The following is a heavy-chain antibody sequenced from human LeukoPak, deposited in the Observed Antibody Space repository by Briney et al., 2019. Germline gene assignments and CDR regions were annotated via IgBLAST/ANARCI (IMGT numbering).Heavy chain of an antibody. CDR2: IKQDGSEK. CDR1: GFTFSSYW. CDR3: ASGGHSSYFDY. D-gene: IGHD6-19*01. V-gene: IGHV3-7*01. J-gene: IGHJ4*02. Sequence: GGSLRLSCAASGFTFSSYWMSWVRQAPGKGLEWVANIKQDGSEKYYVDSVKGRFTISRDNAKNSLYLQMNSLRAEDTAVYYCASGGHSSYFDYWGQGTLVTVSS.